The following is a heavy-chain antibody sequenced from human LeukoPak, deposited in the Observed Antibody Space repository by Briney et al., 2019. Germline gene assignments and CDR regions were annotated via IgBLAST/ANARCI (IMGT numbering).Heavy chain of an antibody. CDR1: GDSISSYY. CDR2: ISYSGSN. Sequence: SETLSLTCTVSGDSISSYYWSWLRQPPGKGLEWLGYISYSGSNNSNPPLKSRVPIFVETSKNQFFLKLTYVHTPDHAGIYHARYPNYYGSGTYYTDYWGQGTLVTVSS. D-gene: IGHD3-10*01. CDR3: ARYPNYYGSGTYYTDY. J-gene: IGHJ4*02. V-gene: IGHV4-59*01.